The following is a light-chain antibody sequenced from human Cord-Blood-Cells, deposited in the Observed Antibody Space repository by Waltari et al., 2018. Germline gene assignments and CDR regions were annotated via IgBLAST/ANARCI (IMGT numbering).Light chain of an antibody. V-gene: IGLV3-25*03. CDR3: QSADSSGTYVV. CDR1: ALPKQY. CDR2: KDS. J-gene: IGLJ2*01. Sequence: SYELTQPPSVSVSPGQTARITCSGDALPKQYAYWYQEKPGQAPGLVIYKDSERPAGLPGRFSGSSSGTTVTLTISGVQAEDEGDYYCQSADSSGTYVVFGGGTKLTVL.